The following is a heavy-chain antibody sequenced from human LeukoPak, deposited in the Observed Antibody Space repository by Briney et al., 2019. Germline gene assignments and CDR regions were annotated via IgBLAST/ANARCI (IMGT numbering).Heavy chain of an antibody. V-gene: IGHV3-23*01. Sequence: GGSLRLSCSASGFTFSSYSMNWIRQAPGKGLEWVSAISGSGGSTYYADSVKGRFTISRDNSKNTLYLQMNSLRAEDTAVYYCAKDSRRGTSSSGWRYFDYWGQGTLVTVSS. CDR1: GFTFSSYS. CDR3: AKDSRRGTSSSGWRYFDY. D-gene: IGHD6-19*01. J-gene: IGHJ4*02. CDR2: ISGSGGST.